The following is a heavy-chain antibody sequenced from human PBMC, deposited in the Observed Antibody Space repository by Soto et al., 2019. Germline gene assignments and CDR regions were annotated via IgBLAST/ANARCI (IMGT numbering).Heavy chain of an antibody. J-gene: IGHJ4*02. CDR2: ISGSGGST. Sequence: GGSLRLSCAASGFTFSSYAMSWVRQAPGKGLEWVSAISGSGGSTYYADSVKGRFTISRDNSKNTLYLQMNSLRAEDTAVYYCASGPCSGGSCYSSLYYWGQGTLVTVSS. V-gene: IGHV3-23*01. D-gene: IGHD2-15*01. CDR1: GFTFSSYA. CDR3: ASGPCSGGSCYSSLYY.